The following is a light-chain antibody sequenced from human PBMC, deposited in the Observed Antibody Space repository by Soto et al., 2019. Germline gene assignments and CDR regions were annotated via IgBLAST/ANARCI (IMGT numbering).Light chain of an antibody. CDR2: DVR. V-gene: IGLV2-14*03. Sequence: SALTQPASVSGSPGQSITISCTGTSSDVGGYNYISWYQQHPGKAPKFIIYDVRNRPSGVSNRFSGSRSGNTASLTISGLQAEDEADYYCSSYTSSNTVIFGGGTKLTVL. CDR1: SSDVGGYNY. J-gene: IGLJ2*01. CDR3: SSYTSSNTVI.